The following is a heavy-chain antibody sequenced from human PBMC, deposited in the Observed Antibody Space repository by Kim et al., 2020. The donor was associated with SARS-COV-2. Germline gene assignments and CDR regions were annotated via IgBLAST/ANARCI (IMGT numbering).Heavy chain of an antibody. Sequence: AEAVRGRYTISRDNSKNTLYMQMNSLRAENTAVYYCAKGKAPPDSRPFDYWGQRTLVTVSS. CDR3: AKGKAPPDSRPFDY. V-gene: IGHV3-23*01. J-gene: IGHJ4*02. D-gene: IGHD2-15*01.